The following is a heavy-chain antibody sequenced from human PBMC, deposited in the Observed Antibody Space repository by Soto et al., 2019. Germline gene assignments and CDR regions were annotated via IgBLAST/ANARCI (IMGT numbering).Heavy chain of an antibody. D-gene: IGHD6-13*01. CDR2: FSYSGST. CDR3: ARESAAGNYYYYGMDV. V-gene: IGHV4-31*03. J-gene: IGHJ6*02. CDR1: GGSISSGGYY. Sequence: QVQLQESGPGLVKPSQTLSLTCTVSGGSISSGGYYWSWIRQHPGKGLEWIGYFSYSGSTYYNPSLKSRFTISVDTSKNQFSLKLSSVTAADTAVYYCARESAAGNYYYYGMDVWGQGTTVTVSS.